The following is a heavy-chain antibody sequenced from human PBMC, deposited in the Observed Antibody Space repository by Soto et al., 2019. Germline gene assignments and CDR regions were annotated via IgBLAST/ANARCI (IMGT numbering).Heavy chain of an antibody. CDR3: ARARFRRTGFDP. Sequence: QVQLVQSGAEVKKPGASVKVSCKASGYTFTNYVIHWVRQAIGQGLEWMGWMNPDRGNTGQSKQFQGRVTMTRDSPTSTASTQMTSLRSEDTAMYYFARARFRRTGFDPWGQGTLVSVSS. CDR2: MNPDRGNT. D-gene: IGHD2-21*02. J-gene: IGHJ5*02. CDR1: GYTFTNYV. V-gene: IGHV1-8*01.